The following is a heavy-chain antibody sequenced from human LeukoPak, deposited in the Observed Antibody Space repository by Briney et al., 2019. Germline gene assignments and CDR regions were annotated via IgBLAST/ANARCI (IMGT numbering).Heavy chain of an antibody. V-gene: IGHV3-66*01. J-gene: IGHJ4*02. D-gene: IGHD3-16*01. Sequence: GGSLRLSCAASGFTVSSNYLSWVRQAPGKGLAWVSVIYSGGTTYYADSVKGRFTISRDISKNTPYLQMNSPRAEDTAVYYCARVAHDYVHYFDYWGQGTLVTVSS. CDR2: IYSGGTT. CDR1: GFTVSSNY. CDR3: ARVAHDYVHYFDY.